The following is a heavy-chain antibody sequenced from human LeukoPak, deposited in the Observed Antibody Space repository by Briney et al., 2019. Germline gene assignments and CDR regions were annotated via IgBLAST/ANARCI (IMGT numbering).Heavy chain of an antibody. V-gene: IGHV4-31*03. CDR1: GGSISSGGYY. CDR2: IYYSGST. CDR3: ARAPHYYGSGSYMRRSDY. J-gene: IGHJ4*02. D-gene: IGHD3-10*01. Sequence: PSETLSLTCTVSGGSISSGGYYWSWIRQHPGKGLEWIGYIYYSGSTYYNPSLKSRVTISVDTSKNQFSLKLSSVTAADTAVYYCARAPHYYGSGSYMRRSDYWGQGTLVTVSS.